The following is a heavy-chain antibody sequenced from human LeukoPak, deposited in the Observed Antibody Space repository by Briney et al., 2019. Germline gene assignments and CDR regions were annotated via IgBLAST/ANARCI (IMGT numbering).Heavy chain of an antibody. CDR1: GGSFSGYY. J-gene: IGHJ4*02. Sequence: PSETLSLTCAVYGGSFSGYYRSWIRQPPGKGLEWIGEITHGGSTNYNPSLKSRVTISVDTSKNQFSLELNSVTAADPAVYYCARGGWHSSSWYSDYWGQGTLVTVSS. CDR2: ITHGGST. V-gene: IGHV4-34*01. D-gene: IGHD6-13*01. CDR3: ARGGWHSSSWYSDY.